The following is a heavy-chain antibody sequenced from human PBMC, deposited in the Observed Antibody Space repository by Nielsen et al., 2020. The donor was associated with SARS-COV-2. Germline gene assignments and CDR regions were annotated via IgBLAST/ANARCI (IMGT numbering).Heavy chain of an antibody. V-gene: IGHV4-30-4*01. J-gene: IGHJ5*02. CDR2: IYHSGST. CDR3: ARVAIVVVPSGWFDP. CDR1: GGSISSADHY. Sequence: SETLSLTCTVPGGSISSADHYWSWIRQPPGKGLEWIGEIYHSGSTNYNPPLKSRVTISVDKSKNQFSLKLSSVTAADTAVYYCARVAIVVVPSGWFDPWGQGTLVTVSS. D-gene: IGHD2-2*01.